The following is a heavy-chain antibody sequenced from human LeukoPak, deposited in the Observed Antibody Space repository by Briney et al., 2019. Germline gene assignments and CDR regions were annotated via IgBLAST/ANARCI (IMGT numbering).Heavy chain of an antibody. CDR3: ARHYVGYSYGYYFDY. CDR2: VYPGDSDS. V-gene: IGHV5-51*01. Sequence: GESLKISCKGSGYSFTNYWIGWVRQMPGKGLEWMGIVYPGDSDSRYSPSFQGQVTISADKSITTAYLQWSSLKASDTAMYYCARHYVGYSYGYYFDYWGQGTLVTVSS. J-gene: IGHJ4*02. D-gene: IGHD5-18*01. CDR1: GYSFTNYW.